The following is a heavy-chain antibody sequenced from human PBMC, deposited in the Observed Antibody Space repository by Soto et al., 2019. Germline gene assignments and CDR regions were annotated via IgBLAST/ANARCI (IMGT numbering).Heavy chain of an antibody. Sequence: QVQLVESGGGVVQPGRSLRLSCAASGLTFSSYGMHWVRQAPGKGLEWVAVIWNDGSKKYYADSVKGRFTISRDNSKNTVGLQMHSLRAEGTAVYYCAREGASPEDCGGSVGWFDPWGQGTLVTVSS. V-gene: IGHV3-33*01. D-gene: IGHD4-17*01. J-gene: IGHJ5*02. CDR2: IWNDGSKK. CDR3: AREGASPEDCGGSVGWFDP. CDR1: GLTFSSYG.